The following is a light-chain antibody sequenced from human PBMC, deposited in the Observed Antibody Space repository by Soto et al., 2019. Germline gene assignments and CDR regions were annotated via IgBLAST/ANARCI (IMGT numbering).Light chain of an antibody. CDR3: SSYRSGGTFV. Sequence: QSAPTQPASVSGSPGQSIAISCTGTSSDVGGYNYVSWHQQHPGKAPKVLISVVSNRPSGVSNRFSGSKSGNTASLTISGLQAEDEADYYCSSYRSGGTFVFGSGTKVTVL. CDR1: SSDVGGYNY. CDR2: VVS. J-gene: IGLJ1*01. V-gene: IGLV2-14*01.